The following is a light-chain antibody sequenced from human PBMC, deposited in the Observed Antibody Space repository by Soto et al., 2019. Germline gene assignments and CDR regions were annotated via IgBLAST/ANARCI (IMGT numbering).Light chain of an antibody. V-gene: IGLV2-8*01. CDR1: SSDVGGYTY. CDR3: SSYTGGNVV. J-gene: IGLJ3*02. Sequence: QSVLTQPPSASGSPGQSVTISCTGASSDVGGYTYVSWYQQHPGKAPKLMIYEVTKRPSGVPNRFSGSKSGNTASLTVSGLQAEDEADYYCSSYTGGNVVFGGGTKLTVL. CDR2: EVT.